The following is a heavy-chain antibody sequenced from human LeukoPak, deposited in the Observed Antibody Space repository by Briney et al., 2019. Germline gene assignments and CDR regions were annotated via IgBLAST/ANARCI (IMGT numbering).Heavy chain of an antibody. CDR1: GFTFSSYA. CDR2: ISYDGSNK. J-gene: IGHJ4*02. CDR3: ARGDFGVVILSPFDY. D-gene: IGHD3-3*01. Sequence: PGGSLRLSCAASGFTFSSYAVHWVRQAPGKGLEWVAVISYDGSNKYYADSVKGRFTISRDNSKNTLYLQMNSLRAEDTAVYYCARGDFGVVILSPFDYWGQGTLVTVSS. V-gene: IGHV3-30-3*01.